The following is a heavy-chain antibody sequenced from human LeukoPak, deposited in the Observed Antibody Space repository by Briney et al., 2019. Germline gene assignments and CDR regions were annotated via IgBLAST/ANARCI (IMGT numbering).Heavy chain of an antibody. CDR2: INHSGST. V-gene: IGHV4-34*01. D-gene: IGHD2-2*01. CDR3: ARVDLGGYCSSTSCYA. CDR1: GGSFSGYY. Sequence: SETLSLTCAVYGGSFSGYYWSWIRQPPGKGLEWIGEINHSGSTNYNPSLKSRVTISVDTSKNQFSLKLSSVTAADTAVYYCARVDLGGYCSSTSCYAWGQGTLVTVSS. J-gene: IGHJ5*02.